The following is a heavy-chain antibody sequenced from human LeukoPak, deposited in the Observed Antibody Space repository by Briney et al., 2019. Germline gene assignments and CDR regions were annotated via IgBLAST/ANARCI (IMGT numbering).Heavy chain of an antibody. CDR1: GCTFSGYW. CDR2: ISSDGSST. CDR3: ARGESGSYYY. D-gene: IGHD1-26*01. Sequence: GGSLRLSCAASGCTFSGYWMHWVRQAPGKGLVWVSRISSDGSSTSYADSVKGRFTISRDNAKNTLYLQMTSLRAEDTAVYYCARGESGSYYYWGQGTLVTVSS. V-gene: IGHV3-74*01. J-gene: IGHJ4*02.